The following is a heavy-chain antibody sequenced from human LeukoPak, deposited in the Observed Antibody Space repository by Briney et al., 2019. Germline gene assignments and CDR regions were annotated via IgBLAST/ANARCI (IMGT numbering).Heavy chain of an antibody. J-gene: IGHJ4*02. Sequence: PGGSLRLSSAASGFTVSSNYMSWVRQAPGKGLEWVSVIYSGGSTYYADSVKGRFTISRDNSKNTLYLQMNSLRAEDTAVSYCARDRMVRGVIGSEGFDYWGQGTLVTVSS. CDR2: IYSGGST. D-gene: IGHD3-10*01. V-gene: IGHV3-66*01. CDR1: GFTVSSNY. CDR3: ARDRMVRGVIGSEGFDY.